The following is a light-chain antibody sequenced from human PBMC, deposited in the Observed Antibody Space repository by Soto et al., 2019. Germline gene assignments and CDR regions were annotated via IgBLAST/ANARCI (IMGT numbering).Light chain of an antibody. V-gene: IGKV1-5*03. J-gene: IGKJ2*01. CDR2: KAS. CDR1: QSISSW. Sequence: DILMTQSPSTLSSSVGDRVTITCRASQSISSWLAWYQQKPGKAPKLLIYKASSIESGVPSRFSGSGSGTAFTLTISSLQPDDFATYYCQQYNSYPYTFGQGTKLEIK. CDR3: QQYNSYPYT.